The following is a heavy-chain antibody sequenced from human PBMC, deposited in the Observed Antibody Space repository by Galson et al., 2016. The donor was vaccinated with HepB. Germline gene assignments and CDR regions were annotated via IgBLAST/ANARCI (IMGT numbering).Heavy chain of an antibody. CDR3: TTGGLWFGA. CDR2: IKSENDGGTT. D-gene: IGHD3-10*01. V-gene: IGHV3-15*01. Sequence: SLRLSCAVSGPISNKAWMNWVRQAPGKGLEWIGRIKSENDGGTTDYAAPVRGRFIAARDEPRDRVYLQMNSLKTEDAGTYYCTTGGLWFGAWGQGTVVTFSS. J-gene: IGHJ1*01. CDR1: GPISNKAW.